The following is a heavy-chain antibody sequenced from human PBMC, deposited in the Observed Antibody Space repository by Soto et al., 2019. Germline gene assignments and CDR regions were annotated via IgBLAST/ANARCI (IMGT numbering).Heavy chain of an antibody. CDR3: AKRYCSGGSCYLAPPHYGVHV. D-gene: IGHD2-15*01. CDR1: GFTFSSYA. J-gene: IGHJ6*02. CDR2: ISGSGGST. Sequence: GGSLRLSCAASGFTFSSYAMSWVRQAPGKGLEWVSAISGSGGSTYYADSVKGRFTISRDNSKNTLYLQMNSLRAEDTAVYYCAKRYCSGGSCYLAPPHYGVHVSGQATTVTVSS. V-gene: IGHV3-23*01.